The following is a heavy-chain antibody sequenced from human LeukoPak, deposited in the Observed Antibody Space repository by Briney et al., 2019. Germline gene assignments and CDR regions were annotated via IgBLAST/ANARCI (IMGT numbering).Heavy chain of an antibody. CDR2: IYYSGST. D-gene: IGHD1-26*01. Sequence: SETLSLTCTVSGGSISSSSYYLGWIRQPPGKGLEWIGSIYYSGSTYYNPSLKSRVTISVDTSKNQFSLKLSSVTAADTAVYYCARSLVEATLIDYWGQGTLVTVSS. J-gene: IGHJ4*02. V-gene: IGHV4-39*01. CDR3: ARSLVEATLIDY. CDR1: GGSISSSSYY.